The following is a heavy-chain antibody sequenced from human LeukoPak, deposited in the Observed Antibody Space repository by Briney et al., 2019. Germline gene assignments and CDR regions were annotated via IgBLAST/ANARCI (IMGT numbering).Heavy chain of an antibody. V-gene: IGHV4-34*01. CDR3: ARAPEGGSSWDY. CDR1: GGSFSGYY. J-gene: IGHJ4*02. CDR2: INHSGST. Sequence: KPSETLSLTCAVYGGSFSGYYWSWIRQPPGKGLEWIGEINHSGSTNYNPSLKSRVTISVDTSKNQFSLKLSSVTAADTAVYYCARAPEGGSSWDYWGQGTLVTVSS. D-gene: IGHD6-13*01.